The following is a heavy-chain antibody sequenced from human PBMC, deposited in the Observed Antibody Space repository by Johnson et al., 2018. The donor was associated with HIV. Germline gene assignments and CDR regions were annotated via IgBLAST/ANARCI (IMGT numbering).Heavy chain of an antibody. J-gene: IGHJ3*01. CDR3: ARYSTPWGGDDVGYAFDL. CDR1: GFTFSSYG. V-gene: IGHV3-33*08. D-gene: IGHD4-17*01. Sequence: QVQLVESGGGVVQPGRSLRLSCAASGFTFSSYGMHWVRQAPGRGLEWVALIWYDGRNKYYEDSVKGRFTISRDNSKNTLYMHMSSLRAEDTAVYFCARYSTPWGGDDVGYAFDLWGQGTMVTVSS. CDR2: IWYDGRNK.